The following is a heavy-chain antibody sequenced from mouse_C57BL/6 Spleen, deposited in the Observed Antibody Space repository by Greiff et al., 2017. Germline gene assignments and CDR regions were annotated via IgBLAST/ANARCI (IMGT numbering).Heavy chain of an antibody. V-gene: IGHV1-66*01. J-gene: IGHJ4*01. D-gene: IGHD1-1*01. CDR1: GYSFTSYY. CDR3: AAVVANYAMDY. CDR2: IYPGSGNT. Sequence: QVQLKESGPELVKPGASVKISCKASGYSFTSYYIHWVKQRPGQGLEWIGWIYPGSGNTKYNEKFKGKATLTADTSSSTAYMQLSSLTSEDSAVYYCAAVVANYAMDYWGQGTSVTVSS.